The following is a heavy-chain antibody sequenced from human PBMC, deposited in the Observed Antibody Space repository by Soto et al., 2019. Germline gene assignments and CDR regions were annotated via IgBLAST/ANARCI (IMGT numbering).Heavy chain of an antibody. Sequence: ESGGGLVQPGRSLRLSCAASGFTFDDYAMHWVRQAPGKGLEWVSGISWNSGSIGYADSVKGRFTISRDNAKNSLYLQMNSLRAEDTALYYCAKGGGGYDSGRYDYWGQGTLVTVSS. J-gene: IGHJ4*02. CDR1: GFTFDDYA. CDR2: ISWNSGSI. D-gene: IGHD5-12*01. V-gene: IGHV3-9*01. CDR3: AKGGGGYDSGRYDY.